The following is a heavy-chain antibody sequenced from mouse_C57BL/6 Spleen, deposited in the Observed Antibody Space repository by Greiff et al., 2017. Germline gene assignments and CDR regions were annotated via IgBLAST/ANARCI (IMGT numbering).Heavy chain of an antibody. D-gene: IGHD1-1*01. Sequence: EVMLVESGGGLVQPGGSMKLSCVASGFTFSNYWMNWVRQSPEKGLEWVAQIRLKSDNYATHYAESVKGRFTISRDDSKSSVYLQMNNLRAEDTGIYYCTGGTTVVATYWYFDVWGTGTTVTVSS. CDR3: TGGTTVVATYWYFDV. V-gene: IGHV6-3*01. CDR1: GFTFSNYW. J-gene: IGHJ1*03. CDR2: IRLKSDNYAT.